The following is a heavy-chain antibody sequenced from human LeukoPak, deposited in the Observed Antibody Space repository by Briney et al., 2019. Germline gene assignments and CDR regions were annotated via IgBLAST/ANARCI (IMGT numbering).Heavy chain of an antibody. CDR3: AREDAVSGGYFDY. CDR2: LYGGGGST. Sequence: GGSLRLSCADSGFTFRNYAMGWVRQAPGKGLEWVSALYGGGGSTFYADSVKGRFIISRDNSKNTLYLQMNSLRVEDTAVYFCAREDAVSGGYFDYWGQGTLVIVSS. J-gene: IGHJ4*02. D-gene: IGHD3-16*01. V-gene: IGHV3-23*01. CDR1: GFTFRNYA.